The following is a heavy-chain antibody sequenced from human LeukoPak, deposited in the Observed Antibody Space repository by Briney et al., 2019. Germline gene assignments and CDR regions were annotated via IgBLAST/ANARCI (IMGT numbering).Heavy chain of an antibody. J-gene: IGHJ4*02. CDR1: GYTLTELS. V-gene: IGHV1-24*01. CDR2: FDPEDAET. Sequence: GASVKVSCKVSGYTLTELSMHWVRQAPGKGLEWMGSFDPEDAETIYAQKFQGRVTMTEDTSTDTAYMELSSLRSDDTAVCYCATGGSLIVGETGFDYWGQGTLVTVSS. D-gene: IGHD1-26*01. CDR3: ATGGSLIVGETGFDY.